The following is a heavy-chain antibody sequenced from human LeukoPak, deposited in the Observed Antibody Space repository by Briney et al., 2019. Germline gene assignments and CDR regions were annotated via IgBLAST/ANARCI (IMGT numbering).Heavy chain of an antibody. CDR3: ARNDYGGNSDY. CDR1: GYTFTGYY. CDR2: INPNSGGT. J-gene: IGHJ4*02. V-gene: IGHV1-2*02. D-gene: IGHD4-23*01. Sequence: ASVKVSCKASGYTFTGYYMHWVRQAPGQGLEWMGWINPNSGGTNYAQKFQGRVTMTRDTSISTAYLQWSSLKASDTAMYYCARNDYGGNSDYWGQGTLVTVSS.